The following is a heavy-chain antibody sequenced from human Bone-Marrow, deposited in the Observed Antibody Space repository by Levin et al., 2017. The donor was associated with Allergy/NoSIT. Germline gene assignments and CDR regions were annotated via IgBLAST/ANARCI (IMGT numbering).Heavy chain of an antibody. V-gene: IGHV3-23*01. D-gene: IGHD3-22*01. J-gene: IGHJ3*02. CDR3: AKDQYYYDANVGLAAIDI. CDR1: GFTFSSYA. CDR2: IIVSGGST. Sequence: GESLKISCAASGFTFSSYAMSWVRQAPGKGLELVSAIIVSGGSTYYADSVKGRFTISRDNSKTTLYLQMNSLRAEDTAVYYCAKDQYYYDANVGLAAIDIWGQGTMVTVSS.